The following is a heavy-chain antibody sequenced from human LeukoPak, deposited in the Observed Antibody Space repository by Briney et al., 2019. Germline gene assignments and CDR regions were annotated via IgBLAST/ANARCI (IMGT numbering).Heavy chain of an antibody. CDR3: ARCYFSSTSCYGFGY. CDR1: GFTVSSNY. D-gene: IGHD2-2*01. J-gene: IGHJ4*02. CDR2: IYSDGST. V-gene: IGHV3-66*02. Sequence: GGSLRLSCAASGFTVSSNYMSWVRPAPGKGLEWVSVIYSDGSTYYADSVKGRFTISRDNSKNTLYLQMNSLRAEDTAVYYCARCYFSSTSCYGFGYWGQGTLVTVSS.